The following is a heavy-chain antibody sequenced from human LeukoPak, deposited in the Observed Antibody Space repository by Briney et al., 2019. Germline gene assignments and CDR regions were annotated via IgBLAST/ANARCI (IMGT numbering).Heavy chain of an antibody. D-gene: IGHD3-22*01. J-gene: IGHJ6*03. CDR2: INHSGST. CDR3: ARGEAYYYDSSSFPYYYYYYMDV. CDR1: GFTFSSYG. Sequence: GSLRLSCAASGFTFSSYGMSWVRQPPGKGLEWIGEINHSGSTNDNPSLKSRVTISVDTSKNQFSLKLSSVTAADTAVYYCARGEAYYYDSSSFPYYYYYYMDVWGKGATVTVSS. V-gene: IGHV4-34*01.